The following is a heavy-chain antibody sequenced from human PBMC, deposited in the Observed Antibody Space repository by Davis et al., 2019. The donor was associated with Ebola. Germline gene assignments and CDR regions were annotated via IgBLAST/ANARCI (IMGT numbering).Heavy chain of an antibody. CDR3: ARDANQYSMDV. V-gene: IGHV1-46*01. CDR2: INPSGGNT. J-gene: IGHJ6*02. CDR1: GYTFTLYY. D-gene: IGHD6-6*01. Sequence: ASVKVSCKASGYTFTLYYMHWVRQAPGQGLEWMGIINPSGGNTNYAQKFRGRVTMTTDTSTSTAYMELSSLRSDDTAVYFCARDANQYSMDVWGQGTMVTVSS.